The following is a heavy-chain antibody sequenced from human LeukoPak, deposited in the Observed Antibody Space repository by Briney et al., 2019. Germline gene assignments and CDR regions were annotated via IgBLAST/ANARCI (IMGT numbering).Heavy chain of an antibody. J-gene: IGHJ4*02. Sequence: GGSLRLSCAASGFTFSSYAMHWVRQAPGKGLEWVAVISYDGSNKYYADSVKGRFTISRDNSKNTLYLQMNSLRADDTAVYYCARGVGTGYGDYVGLYYFDYWGQGTLVTVSS. CDR2: ISYDGSNK. D-gene: IGHD4-17*01. CDR3: ARGVGTGYGDYVGLYYFDY. CDR1: GFTFSSYA. V-gene: IGHV3-30-3*01.